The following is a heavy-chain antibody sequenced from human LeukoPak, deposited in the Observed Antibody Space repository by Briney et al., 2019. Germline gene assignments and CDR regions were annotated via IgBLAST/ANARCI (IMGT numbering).Heavy chain of an antibody. V-gene: IGHV3-30-3*01. CDR3: AREYCGGVCYSGFDF. CDR1: GFNFNNYA. D-gene: IGHD2-21*02. CDR2: LSNAGTYT. Sequence: PGGSLRLSCSASGFNFNNYAMHWVRQAPGKGLEWVALLSNAGTYTSYADSVKGRFTISRDNSRNTLYLQMNGLRTEDTAVYFCAREYCGGVCYSGFDFWGQGALVTVSS. J-gene: IGHJ4*02.